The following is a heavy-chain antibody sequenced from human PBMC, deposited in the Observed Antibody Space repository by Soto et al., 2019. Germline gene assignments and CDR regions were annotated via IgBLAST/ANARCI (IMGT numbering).Heavy chain of an antibody. CDR1: GFTFSSYA. Sequence: EVQLLESGGGLVQPEGSLRLSCAASGFTFSSYAMSWVRQAPGKGLEWVSSVSGSGGNTYYADSVKGRFTISRDSSENTLYLQMNRLRAEDTAVYYCARGTSSSRYYYMDVWGKGTTVTVSS. CDR3: ARGTSSSRYYYMDV. CDR2: VSGSGGNT. V-gene: IGHV3-23*01. J-gene: IGHJ6*03. D-gene: IGHD2-2*01.